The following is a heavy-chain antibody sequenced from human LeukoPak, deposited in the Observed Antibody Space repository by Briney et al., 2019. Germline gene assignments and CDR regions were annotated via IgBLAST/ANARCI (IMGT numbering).Heavy chain of an antibody. CDR1: GYTFTSYY. Sequence: ASVKVSCKASGYTFTSYYMHWVRQAPGQGLEWMGIINPSGGSTSYAQKFQRRVTMTRDTSTSTVYMELSSLRSEDTAVYYCARRRFGYSYGFVSYYFDYWGQGTLVTVSS. J-gene: IGHJ4*02. CDR2: INPSGGST. V-gene: IGHV1-46*01. D-gene: IGHD5-18*01. CDR3: ARRRFGYSYGFVSYYFDY.